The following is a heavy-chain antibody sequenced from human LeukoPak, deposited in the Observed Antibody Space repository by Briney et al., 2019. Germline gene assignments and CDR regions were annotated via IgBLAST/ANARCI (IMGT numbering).Heavy chain of an antibody. J-gene: IGHJ6*02. V-gene: IGHV3-30*18. Sequence: PGRSLRLSCAASGFTFSSYGMHWVRQAPGKGLEWVAVISYDGSNKYYADSVKGRFTISRDNSKNTLYLQMNSLRAEDTAVYYCAKSKPAYYYGMDVWGQGTTVTVSS. CDR1: GFTFSSYG. CDR3: AKSKPAYYYGMDV. CDR2: ISYDGSNK. D-gene: IGHD2-2*01.